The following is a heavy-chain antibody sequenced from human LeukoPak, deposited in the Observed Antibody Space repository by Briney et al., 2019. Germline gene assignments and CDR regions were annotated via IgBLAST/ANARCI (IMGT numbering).Heavy chain of an antibody. V-gene: IGHV4-39*01. CDR1: GGSISSSSYY. J-gene: IGHJ4*02. Sequence: SETLSLTCTVSGGSISSSSYYWGWIRQPPGKGLEWIGSIYYSGSTYYNPSLKSRVTISVDTSKNQFSLKLSSMTAADTAVYYCARSDYGSGNYYWSLDYWGQGTLVTVSS. CDR2: IYYSGST. D-gene: IGHD3-10*01. CDR3: ARSDYGSGNYYWSLDY.